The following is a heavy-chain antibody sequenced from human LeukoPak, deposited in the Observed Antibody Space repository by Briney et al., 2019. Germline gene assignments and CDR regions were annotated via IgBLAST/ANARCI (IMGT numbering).Heavy chain of an antibody. CDR2: IYYSGST. CDR3: AREKDYDSSGYYRTPYFDY. Sequence: KPSETLSLACTVSGGSISSYYWSWIRQPPGKGLEWIGYIYYSGSTNYNPSLKNRVTISVDTSKNQFSLKLSSVTAADTAVYYCAREKDYDSSGYYRTPYFDYWGQGTLVTVSS. J-gene: IGHJ4*02. CDR1: GGSISSYY. V-gene: IGHV4-59*01. D-gene: IGHD3-22*01.